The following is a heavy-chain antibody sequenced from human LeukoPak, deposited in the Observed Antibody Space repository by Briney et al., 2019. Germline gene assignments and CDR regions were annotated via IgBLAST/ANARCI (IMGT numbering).Heavy chain of an antibody. J-gene: IGHJ4*02. CDR2: ISSSSNYI. CDR1: GFTFSTYS. V-gene: IGHV3-21*01. D-gene: IGHD3-10*01. CDR3: ARDLYGSGIVIDY. Sequence: GGSLRLSCAASGFTFSTYSMNWVRQAPGKGLEWVSCISSSSNYIYYADSVKGRFTISRDNAKNSLYLQMNSLRAEDTAVYYCARDLYGSGIVIDYWGQGTLVTVSS.